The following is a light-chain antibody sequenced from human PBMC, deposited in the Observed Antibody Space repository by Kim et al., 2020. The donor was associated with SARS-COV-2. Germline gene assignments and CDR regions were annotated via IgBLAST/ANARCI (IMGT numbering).Light chain of an antibody. CDR3: GTWDSSLSAFYV. CDR1: SSNIGNNY. V-gene: IGLV1-51*01. J-gene: IGLJ1*01. Sequence: QKGTISCSGSSSNIGNNYVSWYQQLPGTAPKLLIYDNNKRPSGIPDRFSGSKSGTSATLGITGLQTGDEADYYCGTWDSSLSAFYVFGTGTKVTVL. CDR2: DNN.